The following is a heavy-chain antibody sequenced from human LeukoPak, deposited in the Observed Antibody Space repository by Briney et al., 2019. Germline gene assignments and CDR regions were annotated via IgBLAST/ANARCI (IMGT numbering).Heavy chain of an antibody. CDR2: ISYDGSNK. V-gene: IGHV3-30*18. CDR1: GFSFSNYD. D-gene: IGHD1-26*01. J-gene: IGHJ4*02. CDR3: AKRLASWELEY. Sequence: GGSLRLSCAASGFSFSNYDMHWVRQAPGKGLEWVAVISYDGSNKYHADSVKGRFTISRDNSKSMLYLQMNSLTTEDTAVYFCAKRLASWELEYWGQGTLVTVPS.